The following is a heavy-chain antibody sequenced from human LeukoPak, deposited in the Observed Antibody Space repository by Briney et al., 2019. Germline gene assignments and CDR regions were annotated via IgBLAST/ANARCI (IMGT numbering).Heavy chain of an antibody. D-gene: IGHD3-16*02. CDR1: GGSFSGYY. CDR2: INHSGST. J-gene: IGHJ4*02. V-gene: IGHV4-34*01. Sequence: SETLSLTCAVYGGSFSGYYWSWIRQPPGKGLEWIGEINHSGSTNYNPSLKSRVTISVDTTKNQCSLKLSSVTAADTAVYYCARGKGYDYVWGSYRTRPFDYWGQGTLVTVYS. CDR3: ARGKGYDYVWGSYRTRPFDY.